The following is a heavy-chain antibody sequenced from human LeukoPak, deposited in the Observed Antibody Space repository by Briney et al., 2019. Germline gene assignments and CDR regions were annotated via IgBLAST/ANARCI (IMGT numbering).Heavy chain of an antibody. CDR3: TAYCGGDCYPENWYFDL. J-gene: IGHJ2*01. CDR1: GGSISSYY. Sequence: SETLSLTCTVSGGSISSYYWSWIRQPPGKRLEWIGYIYYSGSTNYNPSLKSRVTISVDTSKNQFSLKLSSVTAADTAVYYCTAYCGGDCYPENWYFDLWGRGTLVTVSS. D-gene: IGHD2-21*01. CDR2: IYYSGST. V-gene: IGHV4-59*01.